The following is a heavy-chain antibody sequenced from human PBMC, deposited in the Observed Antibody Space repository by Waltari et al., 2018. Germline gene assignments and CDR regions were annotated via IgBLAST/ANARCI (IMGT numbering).Heavy chain of an antibody. Sequence: EVQLVESGGGLVQPGRSLRLSCAASGFTFDDYAMHWVRPAPGKGLEWVSGISWNSGSIGYADSVKGRFTISRDNAKNSLYLQMNSLRAEDTALYYCAKDSGSSGWKRSFDYWGQGTLVTVSS. V-gene: IGHV3-9*01. J-gene: IGHJ4*02. CDR1: GFTFDDYA. CDR2: ISWNSGSI. CDR3: AKDSGSSGWKRSFDY. D-gene: IGHD6-19*01.